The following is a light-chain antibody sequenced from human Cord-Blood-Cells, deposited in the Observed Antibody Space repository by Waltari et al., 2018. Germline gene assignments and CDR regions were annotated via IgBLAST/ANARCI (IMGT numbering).Light chain of an antibody. CDR2: AAS. V-gene: IGKV1-33*01. CDR3: QQCDSTPYT. Sequence: DIQMTQSPSSLSASVGDRVTITCRASQDISSYLNWYQQKPGKAPKLLIYAASSLETGVPSRFSGSGSGTDFTLTISSLQPEDIATYYCQQCDSTPYTFGQGTKLEIK. J-gene: IGKJ2*01. CDR1: QDISSY.